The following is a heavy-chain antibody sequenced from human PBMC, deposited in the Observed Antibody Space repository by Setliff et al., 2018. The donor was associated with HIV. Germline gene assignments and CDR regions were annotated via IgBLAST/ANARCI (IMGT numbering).Heavy chain of an antibody. J-gene: IGHJ4*02. CDR1: GFTFSSYA. D-gene: IGHD1-1*01. Sequence: GASLRLSCAASGFTFSSYAMSWVRQAPGKGLEWVSAISGSGSSTYYADSVKGRFTISRDNAKNSVYLEMNSLRDEDTALYYCARVYTYTYDCWGQGTLVTVSS. CDR3: ARVYTYTYDC. V-gene: IGHV3-23*01. CDR2: ISGSGSST.